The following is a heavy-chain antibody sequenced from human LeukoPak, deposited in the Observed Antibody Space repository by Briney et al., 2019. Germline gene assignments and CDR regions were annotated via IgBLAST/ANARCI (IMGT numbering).Heavy chain of an antibody. Sequence: GASVKVPCKASGYSFTAYYMHWVRQAPGQGFEWMGWIHPNNGGTMYAQKFQGRVTMTRDTSISTVYMELRGLTSDDTAVYYCASPRLVSEGGTNYWGQGTLVTVSS. D-gene: IGHD1-26*01. J-gene: IGHJ4*02. CDR2: IHPNNGGT. CDR1: GYSFTAYY. CDR3: ASPRLVSEGGTNY. V-gene: IGHV1-2*02.